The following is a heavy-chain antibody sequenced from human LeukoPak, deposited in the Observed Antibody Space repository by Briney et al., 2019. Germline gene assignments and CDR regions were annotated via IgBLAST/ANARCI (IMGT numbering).Heavy chain of an antibody. J-gene: IGHJ4*02. Sequence: SETLSLTCTVSGGSISSYYWSWIRQPPAKGLEWIGYIYYSGSTNYNPSLKSRVTISVDTSKNQFSLKLSSVTAADTAVYYCARQAPSSKYYYDSSGYSFDYWGQGTLVTVSS. CDR2: IYYSGST. V-gene: IGHV4-59*08. CDR3: ARQAPSSKYYYDSSGYSFDY. CDR1: GGSISSYY. D-gene: IGHD3-22*01.